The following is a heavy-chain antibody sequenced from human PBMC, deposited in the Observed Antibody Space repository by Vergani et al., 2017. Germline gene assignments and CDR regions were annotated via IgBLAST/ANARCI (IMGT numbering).Heavy chain of an antibody. J-gene: IGHJ6*03. D-gene: IGHD3/OR15-3a*01. V-gene: IGHV4-30-2*01. CDR1: GDAISRDTYS. CDR3: ARGQTGYSRDWSTYFFYMDV. CDR2: VYYSGTT. Sequence: QLQLQESDSRLVNPSQTLYLTCTRSGDAISRDTYSWNWVRQPPGNPLEWIGSVYYSGTTYYNPSLGGRVTMSIDKSKNHFSLTLTSVTAADSAFYFCARGQTGYSRDWSTYFFYMDVWGKGTTVTVSS.